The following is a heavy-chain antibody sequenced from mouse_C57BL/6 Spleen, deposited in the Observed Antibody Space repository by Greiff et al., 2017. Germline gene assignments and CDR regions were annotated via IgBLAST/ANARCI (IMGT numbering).Heavy chain of an antibody. J-gene: IGHJ4*01. D-gene: IGHD1-1*01. CDR3: ARGGYGSTYYAMDY. CDR2: IYPYNGVS. CDR1: GYSFTGYY. V-gene: IGHV1-31*01. Sequence: EVKLQESGPELVKPGASVKISCKASGYSFTGYYMHWVKQSHGNILDWIGYIYPYNGVSSYNQKFKGKATLTVDKSSSTAYMELRSLTSEDSAVYYCARGGYGSTYYAMDYWGQGTSVTVSS.